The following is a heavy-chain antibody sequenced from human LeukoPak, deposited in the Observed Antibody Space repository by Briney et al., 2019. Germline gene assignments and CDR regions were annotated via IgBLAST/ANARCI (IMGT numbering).Heavy chain of an antibody. CDR2: MYPPLYHGGST. CDR1: GASISSNFY. D-gene: IGHD5-18*01. J-gene: IGHJ3*01. CDR3: AISIGYSYGDDAFDV. Sequence: SETLSLTCAVSGASISSNFYWGWIRQPPGKGLAWIATMYPPLYHGGSTIYSPSLKSRVPMSLAKSQNLFSLKLNSVTATDTAVYYCAISIGYSYGDDAFDVWGPGTGVTVSS. V-gene: IGHV4-38-2*01.